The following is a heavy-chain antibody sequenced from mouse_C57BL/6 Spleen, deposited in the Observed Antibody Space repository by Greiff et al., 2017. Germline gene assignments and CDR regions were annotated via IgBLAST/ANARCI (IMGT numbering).Heavy chain of an antibody. CDR1: GFTFSDYG. CDR2: ISSGSSTI. CDR3: ARADLYYYGSSHTWYFEV. Sequence: EVMLVESGGGLVKPGGSLKLSCAASGFTFSDYGMHWVRQAPEKGLEWVAYISSGSSTIYYADTVKGRFTISRDNAKNTLLLQMTSLRSEDTAMYYCARADLYYYGSSHTWYFEVWGTGTTVTVSS. J-gene: IGHJ1*03. V-gene: IGHV5-17*01. D-gene: IGHD1-1*01.